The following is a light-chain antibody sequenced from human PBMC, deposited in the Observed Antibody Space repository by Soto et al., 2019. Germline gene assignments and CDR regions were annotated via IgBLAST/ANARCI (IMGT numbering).Light chain of an antibody. CDR2: GNS. J-gene: IGLJ1*01. CDR3: QSYDSSLTPFV. V-gene: IGLV1-40*01. CDR1: SSNIGAGYD. Sequence: QSVLTQPPSVPGAPGQRVTISCTGSSSNIGAGYDVHWYQHLPGTAPKLLIYGNSNRPSGVPDRFSGSKSGTSASLAITGLQAEDEADYYCQSYDSSLTPFVFGTGTKVTVL.